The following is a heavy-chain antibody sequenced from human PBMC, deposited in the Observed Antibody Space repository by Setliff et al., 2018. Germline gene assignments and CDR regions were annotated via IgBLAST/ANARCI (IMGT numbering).Heavy chain of an antibody. J-gene: IGHJ4*02. CDR2: INPNSGDT. Sequence: GASVKVSCKASGNTFTGYYIHWLRQAPGQGLEWMGCINPNSGDTTFAQKFQGRVTITRDTSNSTDYMDLSRLTSDDTAVYYCARDTLTLGDITLFDYWGQGTLVTVSS. CDR3: ARDTLTLGDITLFDY. D-gene: IGHD3-16*01. CDR1: GNTFTGYY. V-gene: IGHV1-2*02.